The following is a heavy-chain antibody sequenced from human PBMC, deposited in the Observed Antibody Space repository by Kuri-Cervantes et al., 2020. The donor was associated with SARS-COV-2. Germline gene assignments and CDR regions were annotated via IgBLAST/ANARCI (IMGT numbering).Heavy chain of an antibody. CDR3: AREGHYDFWSGYYEGYWFDP. J-gene: IGHJ5*02. V-gene: IGHV3-20*04. Sequence: GESLKISCAASGFTFDDYGMGWVRQAPGKGLEWVSGINWNGGSTGYADSVKGRFTISRDNAKNSLYLQMNSLRAEDTALYYCAREGHYDFWSGYYEGYWFDPWGQGTLVTVSS. D-gene: IGHD3-3*01. CDR2: INWNGGST. CDR1: GFTFDDYG.